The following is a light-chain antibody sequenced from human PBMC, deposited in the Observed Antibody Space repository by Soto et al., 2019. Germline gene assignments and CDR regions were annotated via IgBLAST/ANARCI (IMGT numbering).Light chain of an antibody. Sequence: EVVLTQSPGTLSLSPGERATLSCRASQGVSSTYLAWYQQRPGQAPRLLIYGASTRATDIPDRISGSGSGTDFTLTVSRLEPEDFAVYYCQHYGSTPWSFGQGTKVEIK. J-gene: IGKJ1*01. CDR1: QGVSSTY. CDR2: GAS. CDR3: QHYGSTPWS. V-gene: IGKV3-20*01.